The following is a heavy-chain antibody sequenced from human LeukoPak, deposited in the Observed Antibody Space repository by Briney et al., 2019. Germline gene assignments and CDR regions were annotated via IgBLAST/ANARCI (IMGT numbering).Heavy chain of an antibody. CDR3: AKGTRVSCSGATCYEFDY. Sequence: GGSLRLSCAASGFTFSSYWMHWVRQAPGKGLVWVSRINSDGSSTSYADSVKGRITISRDNSKNTVFLQINSLRAEDTALYYCAKGTRVSCSGATCYEFDYWGQGTLVTVSS. CDR2: INSDGSST. D-gene: IGHD2-2*01. V-gene: IGHV3-74*01. J-gene: IGHJ4*02. CDR1: GFTFSSYW.